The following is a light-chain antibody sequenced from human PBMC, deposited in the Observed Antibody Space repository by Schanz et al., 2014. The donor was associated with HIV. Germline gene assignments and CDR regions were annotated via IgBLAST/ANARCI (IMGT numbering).Light chain of an antibody. V-gene: IGKV3-20*01. Sequence: EIVLTQSPGTLSLSPGERATLSCRASQSVSSSYFAWYQQKPGQAPRLLIYNASTRASGIPARFSGSGSGTDFTLTISRLEPEDFAVYYCQHYGSSPPEVPFGQGTKLEIK. CDR3: QHYGSSPPEVP. CDR1: QSVSSSY. CDR2: NAS. J-gene: IGKJ2*01.